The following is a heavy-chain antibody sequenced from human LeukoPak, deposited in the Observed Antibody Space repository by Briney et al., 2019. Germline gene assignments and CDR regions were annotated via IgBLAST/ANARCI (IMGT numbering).Heavy chain of an antibody. Sequence: SGSTNYNPSLKSRVTISVDKSKNQFSLKLSSVTAADTAVYYCASFLIRQRTGSWPQNWFDPWGQGALVTVSS. V-gene: IGHV4-4*02. CDR3: ASFLIRQRTGSWPQNWFDP. CDR2: SGST. D-gene: IGHD6-13*01. J-gene: IGHJ5*02.